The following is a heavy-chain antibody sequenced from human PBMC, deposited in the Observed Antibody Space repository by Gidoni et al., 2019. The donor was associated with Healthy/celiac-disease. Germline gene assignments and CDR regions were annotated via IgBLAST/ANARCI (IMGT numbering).Heavy chain of an antibody. D-gene: IGHD2-15*01. CDR3: ARSPLVVAADLFDP. CDR2: IYYSGST. CDR1: GGSISSSSYY. J-gene: IGHJ5*02. V-gene: IGHV4-39*01. Sequence: QLQLQESGPGLVKPSETLSLTCTVSGGSISSSSYYWGWIRQPPGKGLEWIGSIYYSGSTSYNPSLKSRVTISVDTSKNQFSLKLSSVTAADTAVYYCARSPLVVAADLFDPWGQGTLVTVSS.